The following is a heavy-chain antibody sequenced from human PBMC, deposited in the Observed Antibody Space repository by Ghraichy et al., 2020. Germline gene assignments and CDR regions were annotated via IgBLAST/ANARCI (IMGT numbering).Heavy chain of an antibody. CDR3: ARAGDGVIEYSSSSQRMGAFDI. D-gene: IGHD6-6*01. CDR2: IYSGGST. Sequence: GGSLRLSCAASGFTVSSNYMSWVRQAPGKGLEWVSVIYSGGSTYYADSVKGRFTISRHNSKNTLYLQMNSLRAEDTAVYYCARAGDGVIEYSSSSQRMGAFDIWGQGTMVTVSS. V-gene: IGHV3-53*04. J-gene: IGHJ3*02. CDR1: GFTVSSNY.